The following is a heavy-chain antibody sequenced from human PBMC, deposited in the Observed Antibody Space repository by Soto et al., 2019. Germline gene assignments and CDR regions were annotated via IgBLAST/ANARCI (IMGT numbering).Heavy chain of an antibody. J-gene: IGHJ6*03. Sequence: SETLSLTCTVSGGSISSYYWSWIRQPPGKGLEWIGYIYYSGSTNYNPSLKSRVTISVDTSKNQFSLKLSSVTAADTAVYYCARQVARYRYYYMDVWGKGTTVTVSS. D-gene: IGHD3-16*02. CDR2: IYYSGST. CDR1: GGSISSYY. V-gene: IGHV4-59*08. CDR3: ARQVARYRYYYMDV.